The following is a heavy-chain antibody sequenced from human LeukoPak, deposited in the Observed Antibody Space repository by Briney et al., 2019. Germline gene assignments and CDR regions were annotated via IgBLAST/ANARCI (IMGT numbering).Heavy chain of an antibody. J-gene: IGHJ4*02. V-gene: IGHV3-74*01. CDR2: IYSDGSST. CDR1: GFTFSGYW. Sequence: GGSLRLSCAASGFTFSGYWMHWVRQTPGEGLVWVSRIYSDGSSTTYADSVKGRFTISRDNSKKTLYLQMNSLRAEDTAVYYCAKADRGWGVITKDWGQGTLVTVSS. CDR3: AKADRGWGVITKD. D-gene: IGHD3-10*01.